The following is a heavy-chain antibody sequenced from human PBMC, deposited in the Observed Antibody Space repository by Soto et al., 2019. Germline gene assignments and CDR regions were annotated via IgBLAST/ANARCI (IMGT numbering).Heavy chain of an antibody. CDR2: ISGYNGNT. CDR1: GYSFTTYG. V-gene: IGHV1-18*01. CDR3: AREGPAPYYYYGMDV. Sequence: QVQLVQSGGEVKKPGASVKVSCKTSGYSFTTYGISWVRQAPGQGLEWMGWISGYNGNTNYAQKCQGRVTMTTDTSTSTAYMALRSLRSDDTAVYYCAREGPAPYYYYGMDVWGQGSTVAVSS. J-gene: IGHJ6*02.